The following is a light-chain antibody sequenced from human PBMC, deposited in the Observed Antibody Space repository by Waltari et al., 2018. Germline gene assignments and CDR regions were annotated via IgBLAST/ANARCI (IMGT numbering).Light chain of an antibody. CDR1: SSDSGGSEY. J-gene: IGLJ2*01. V-gene: IGLV2-14*01. Sequence: SALTQPDSVSGSPGQSITISCSGFSSDSGGSEYVPWYQQHPGKSPKVIIYDVSNPPSGVSTRFSGSKSGSSASLTISGLQAEDEADYYCSSFTSSTTGIFGGGTKLTVL. CDR3: SSFTSSTTGI. CDR2: DVS.